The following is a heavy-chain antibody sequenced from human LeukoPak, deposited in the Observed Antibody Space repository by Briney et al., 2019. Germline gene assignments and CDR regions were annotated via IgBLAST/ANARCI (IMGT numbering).Heavy chain of an antibody. J-gene: IGHJ3*02. D-gene: IGHD3-16*01. CDR2: ISGSGAST. Sequence: GGSLRLSCAASGFTFSSYAMSWARQAPGKGLEWVSAISGSGASTYYADSVKGRFTISRDNSKNTLYVQMNSLRAEDTAVYYCAKSQFGGVFDGFDIWGQGTMVTVSS. CDR3: AKSQFGGVFDGFDI. V-gene: IGHV3-23*01. CDR1: GFTFSSYA.